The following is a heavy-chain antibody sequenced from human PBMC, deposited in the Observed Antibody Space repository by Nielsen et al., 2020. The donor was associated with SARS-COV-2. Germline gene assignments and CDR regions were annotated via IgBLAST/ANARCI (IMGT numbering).Heavy chain of an antibody. D-gene: IGHD6-13*01. J-gene: IGHJ5*02. CDR1: GFTFDDYA. CDR3: AKDSTQYSSSWTFDP. Sequence: GGSLRLSCAASGFTFDDYAMHWVRQAPGKGLEWVSGISWNSGSIGYADSVKGRFTISRDNAKNSLYLQMNSLRAEDTALYYCAKDSTQYSSSWTFDPWGQGTLVTVSS. CDR2: ISWNSGSI. V-gene: IGHV3-9*01.